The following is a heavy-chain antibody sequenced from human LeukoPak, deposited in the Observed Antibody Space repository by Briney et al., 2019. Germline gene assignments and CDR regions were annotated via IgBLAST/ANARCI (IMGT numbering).Heavy chain of an antibody. D-gene: IGHD1-26*01. CDR2: ISGSGGST. J-gene: IGHJ4*02. V-gene: IGHV3-23*01. CDR1: GFPFSSYA. Sequence: GGSLRLSCAASGFPFSSYAMSWVRQAPGKGLEWVSAISGSGGSTYYADSVKGRFTISRDNSKNTLYLQMNSLRAEDTAVYYCAKDRGVWEQEDWGQGTLVTVSS. CDR3: AKDRGVWEQED.